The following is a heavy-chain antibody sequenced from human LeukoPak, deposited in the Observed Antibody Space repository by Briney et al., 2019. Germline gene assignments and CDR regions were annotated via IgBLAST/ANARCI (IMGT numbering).Heavy chain of an antibody. V-gene: IGHV3-66*01. CDR2: FYRGDST. CDR1: GFTVSSNY. J-gene: IGHJ6*02. CDR3: ARVRIAARDYYYYGMDV. Sequence: GGSLRLSCAASGFTVSSNYMSWVRQAPGKGLEWVSSFYRGDSTYYADSVKGRFTISRDNSKNTLYLQMNSLRAEDTAVYHCARVRIAARDYYYYGMDVWGQGTTVTVSS. D-gene: IGHD6-6*01.